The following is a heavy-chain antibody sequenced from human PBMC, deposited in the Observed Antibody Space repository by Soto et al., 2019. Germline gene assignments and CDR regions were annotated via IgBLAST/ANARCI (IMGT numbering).Heavy chain of an antibody. J-gene: IGHJ6*02. V-gene: IGHV6-1*01. CDR3: ARGGPIGAAAGAGLYYFDGMDV. CDR1: GDSVSSNSAA. Sequence: SQTLSLTCAISGDSVSSNSAAWNWIRQSPSRGLEWLGRTYYRSKLYNDYAVSVKSRITINPDTSKNQFSLQLNSVTPEDTAVYYGARGGPIGAAAGAGLYYFDGMDVGGQGTTVTVSS. CDR2: TYYRSKLYN. D-gene: IGHD6-13*01.